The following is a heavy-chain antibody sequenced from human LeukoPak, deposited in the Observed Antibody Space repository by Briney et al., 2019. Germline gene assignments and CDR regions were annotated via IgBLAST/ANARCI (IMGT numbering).Heavy chain of an antibody. Sequence: PGGSLRLSCAASGFTFNSYAMSWVRQAPGKGLEWVSAISGSGGSTYYADSVKGRFTISRDNSKNTLYLQMNSLRAKDTAVYYCAKENYDFWSASGYWGQGTLVTVSS. CDR2: ISGSGGST. V-gene: IGHV3-23*01. CDR1: GFTFNSYA. D-gene: IGHD3-3*01. J-gene: IGHJ4*02. CDR3: AKENYDFWSASGY.